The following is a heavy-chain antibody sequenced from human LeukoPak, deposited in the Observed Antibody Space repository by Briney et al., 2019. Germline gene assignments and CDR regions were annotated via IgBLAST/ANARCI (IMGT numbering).Heavy chain of an antibody. CDR2: ISYDGTDK. V-gene: IGHV3-30*04. J-gene: IGHJ4*02. D-gene: IGHD6-19*01. CDR3: ASPNSMAGTHYFHY. CDR1: GFTFTTFP. Sequence: GRSLRLSCAASGFTFTTFPMHWVRQPPGKGLEWVAVISYDGTDKYYADPVKGRFTISRDNSKSTLYLQTDSLRAEDTAVYYCASPNSMAGTHYFHYWGQGTLVTVSS.